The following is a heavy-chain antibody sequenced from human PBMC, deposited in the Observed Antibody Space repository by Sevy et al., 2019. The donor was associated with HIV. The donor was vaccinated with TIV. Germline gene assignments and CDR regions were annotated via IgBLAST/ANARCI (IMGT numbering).Heavy chain of an antibody. CDR2: ISSVGSTI. Sequence: GGSLRLSCAASGFTFSSYEMNWVRQAPGKGLEWVSYISSVGSTIYYADSVKGGFTISRDNAKNSLYLQMNSLRAEDTAVYYCARTGSRWPAEYFQHWGQGTLVTVSS. V-gene: IGHV3-48*03. D-gene: IGHD6-19*01. CDR3: ARTGSRWPAEYFQH. J-gene: IGHJ1*01. CDR1: GFTFSSYE.